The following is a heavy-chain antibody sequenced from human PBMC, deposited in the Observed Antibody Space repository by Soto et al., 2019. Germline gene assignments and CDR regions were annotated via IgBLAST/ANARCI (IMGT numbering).Heavy chain of an antibody. D-gene: IGHD3-22*01. Sequence: QVQLVESGGGVVQPGRSLRLSCAASGSTFSNYGIHWVRRAPGKGLEWVAVISYDGSNKNYADSVKGRFTISRDNSKNTVYLQMNSLRAEDTAVYYCAQDTYYYDSSGYYVFDYWGQGTLVTVTS. CDR1: GSTFSNYG. CDR2: ISYDGSNK. V-gene: IGHV3-30*18. J-gene: IGHJ4*02. CDR3: AQDTYYYDSSGYYVFDY.